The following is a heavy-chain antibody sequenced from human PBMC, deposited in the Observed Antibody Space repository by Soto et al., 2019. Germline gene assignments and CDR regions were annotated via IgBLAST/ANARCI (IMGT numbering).Heavy chain of an antibody. V-gene: IGHV4-39*01. CDR1: GGPISSRGYY. CDR2: IYYSGST. J-gene: IGHJ4*02. CDR3: ARKGYYFDY. Sequence: SETLSLTCTVSGGPISSRGYYWDWIRQPPGKGLEWIGSIYYSGSTYYNPSLKSRVTISVDTSKNQFSLKLSSVTAADTAVYYCARKGYYFDYWGQGTLVTVSS.